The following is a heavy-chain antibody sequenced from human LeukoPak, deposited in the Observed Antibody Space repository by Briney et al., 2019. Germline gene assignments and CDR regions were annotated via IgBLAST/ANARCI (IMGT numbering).Heavy chain of an antibody. CDR1: GGSVSNGNYY. CDR2: MHYSGST. D-gene: IGHD6-25*01. V-gene: IGHV4-61*01. Sequence: PSETLSLTCTVSGGSVSNGNYYWSWIRQPPWKGLEWIGNMHYSGSTNYNPSLKSRVTISVDTSMNQLSLLLTSATAADTAVYYCARDSLLRGSGWDYWYFDLWGRGTLVTVSS. J-gene: IGHJ2*01. CDR3: ARDSLLRGSGWDYWYFDL.